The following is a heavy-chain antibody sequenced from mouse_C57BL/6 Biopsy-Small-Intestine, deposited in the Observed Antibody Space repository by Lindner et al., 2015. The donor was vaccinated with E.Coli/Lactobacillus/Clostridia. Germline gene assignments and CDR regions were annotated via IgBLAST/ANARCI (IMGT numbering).Heavy chain of an antibody. V-gene: IGHV1-84*01. Sequence: VQLQESGPELVKPGASVRISCKASGYTFTDYYINWVKQRPGQGLEWIGWIYPRNTNTKYNEKFKGKATLTVDTSSSIAYMRLSSLTSEDSAVYFCARAGVFDYWGQGTTLTVSS. J-gene: IGHJ2*01. CDR3: ARAGVFDY. CDR1: GYTFTDYY. CDR2: IYPRNTNT.